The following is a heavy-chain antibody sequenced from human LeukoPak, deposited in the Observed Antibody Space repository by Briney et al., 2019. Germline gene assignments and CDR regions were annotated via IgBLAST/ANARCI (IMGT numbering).Heavy chain of an antibody. CDR3: AREGYDSSGYPRLLDY. V-gene: IGHV3-53*04. D-gene: IGHD3-22*01. CDR2: LHAAGGT. Sequence: GGSLRLSCAASGLTVSSNYITWVRQPPGKGLEWVSVLHAAGGTYYADSVEGRFTISRHISKNTVYLQMNSLRAEDTAVYYCAREGYDSSGYPRLLDYWGQGTLVTVSS. CDR1: GLTVSSNY. J-gene: IGHJ4*02.